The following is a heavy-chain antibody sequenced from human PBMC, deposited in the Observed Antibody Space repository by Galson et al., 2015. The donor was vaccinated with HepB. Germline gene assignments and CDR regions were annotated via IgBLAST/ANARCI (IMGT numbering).Heavy chain of an antibody. D-gene: IGHD2-2*01. Sequence: SVKVSCKASGYTFTSYGISWVRQAPGQGLEWMGWISAYNGNTNYAQKLQGRVTMTTDTSTSTAYMELRSLRSDDTAVYYCLMSAAMDLGLGLGGMDVWGQGTTVTVSS. CDR3: LMSAAMDLGLGLGGMDV. CDR1: GYTFTSYG. J-gene: IGHJ6*02. V-gene: IGHV1-18*01. CDR2: ISAYNGNT.